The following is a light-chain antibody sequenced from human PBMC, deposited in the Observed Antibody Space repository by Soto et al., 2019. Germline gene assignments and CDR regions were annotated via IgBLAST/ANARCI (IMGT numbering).Light chain of an antibody. V-gene: IGKV2-28*01. Sequence: DNVVSSRSLSLPVTPGEPASISCRSSQSLLQSNGNNYLHWYVQKPGQSPQLLIYMASTRDSGVPDRFSGIGSGTDFTLKISCVEAEDVAVYYCGEGSATPRSFGGGTKVDIK. CDR1: QSLLQSNGNNY. CDR2: MAS. CDR3: GEGSATPRS. J-gene: IGKJ4*01.